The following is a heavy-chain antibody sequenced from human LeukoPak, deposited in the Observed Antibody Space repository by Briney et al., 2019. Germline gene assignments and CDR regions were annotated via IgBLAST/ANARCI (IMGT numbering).Heavy chain of an antibody. Sequence: GASVKVSCKASGYTFTSYDINWVRQATGQGLEWMGWMNPNSGNTGYAQKFQGGVTMTRNTSISTAYMELSSLRSEDTAVYYCARGRSRFWSGPSAFDPWGQGTLVTVSS. J-gene: IGHJ5*02. CDR2: MNPNSGNT. CDR1: GYTFTSYD. V-gene: IGHV1-8*01. CDR3: ARGRSRFWSGPSAFDP. D-gene: IGHD3-3*01.